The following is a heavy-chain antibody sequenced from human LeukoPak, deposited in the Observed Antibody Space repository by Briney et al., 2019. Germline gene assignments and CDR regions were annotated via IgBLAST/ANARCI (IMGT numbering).Heavy chain of an antibody. J-gene: IGHJ5*02. D-gene: IGHD4-17*01. Sequence: SETLSLTCTVSGGSISSYYWSWLRQPPGKGLEWIGSIYYSGTTYYNPSLKSRVTISVDTSKNQFSLKLSSVTAADTAVYYCASAYGPSGFDPWGQGTLVTVSS. CDR1: GGSISSYY. CDR3: ASAYGPSGFDP. V-gene: IGHV4-39*07. CDR2: IYYSGTT.